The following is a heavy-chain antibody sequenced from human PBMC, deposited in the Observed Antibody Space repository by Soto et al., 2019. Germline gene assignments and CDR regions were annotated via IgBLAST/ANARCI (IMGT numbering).Heavy chain of an antibody. D-gene: IGHD3-3*01. Sequence: PGESLTLSFVKSGFTFSMSGTQWFRQGPGGSLEWVAVIWYDGSNKYYADSVKGRFTISRDNSKNTLYLQMNSLRAEDTAVYYCARVYLYYDFWSGYPQVYYYGMDVWGQGT. V-gene: IGHV3-33*01. J-gene: IGHJ6*02. CDR1: GFTFSMSG. CDR3: ARVYLYYDFWSGYPQVYYYGMDV. CDR2: IWYDGSNK.